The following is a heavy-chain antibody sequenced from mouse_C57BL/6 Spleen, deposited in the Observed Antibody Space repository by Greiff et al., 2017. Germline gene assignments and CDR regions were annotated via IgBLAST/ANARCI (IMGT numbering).Heavy chain of an antibody. D-gene: IGHD2-4*01. CDR1: GFTFSDYY. V-gene: IGHV5-12*01. CDR3: ARIYDYDGYFDV. CDR2: ISNGGGST. J-gene: IGHJ1*03. Sequence: EVKLMESGGGLVQPGGSLKLSCAASGFTFSDYYMYWVRQTPEKRLEWVAYISNGGGSTYYPDTVKGRFTISRDNAKNTLYLQMSRLKSEDTAMYYCARIYDYDGYFDVWGTGTTVTVSS.